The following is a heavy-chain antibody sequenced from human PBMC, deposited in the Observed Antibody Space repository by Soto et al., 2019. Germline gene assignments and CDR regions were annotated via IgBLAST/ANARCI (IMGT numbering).Heavy chain of an antibody. CDR3: LRCYCSVGSCYACWHFVL. V-gene: IGHV1-18*01. D-gene: IGHD2-15*01. J-gene: IGHJ2*01. CDR1: GYTFSDYA. CDR2: ISASTRNT. Sequence: QVQLVQSGGEVKKPGASVKVSCQASGYTFSDYAISWVRQAPGQGLEWMGWISASTRNTDQAQNFQGRVIMTLDTSTNTAYLELRSLGSDDTAVYYCLRCYCSVGSCYACWHFVLWGRGTLVTFSS.